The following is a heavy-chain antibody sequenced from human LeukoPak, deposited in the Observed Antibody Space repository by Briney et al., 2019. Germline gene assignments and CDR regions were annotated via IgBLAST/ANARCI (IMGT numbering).Heavy chain of an antibody. Sequence: GGSLRLSCAASGFTFSSYAMSWVRQAPGKGLEWVSAISGSGGSTYYADSVKGRFTISRDNSKNTLYLQMNSLRAEDTAVYYCARETSRSYYDFWSGYYRLGYFDYWGQGTLVTVSS. V-gene: IGHV3-23*01. CDR2: ISGSGGST. J-gene: IGHJ4*02. CDR1: GFTFSSYA. CDR3: ARETSRSYYDFWSGYYRLGYFDY. D-gene: IGHD3-3*01.